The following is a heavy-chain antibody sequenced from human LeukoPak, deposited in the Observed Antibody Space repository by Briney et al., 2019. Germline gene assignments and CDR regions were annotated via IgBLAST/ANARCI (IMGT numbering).Heavy chain of an antibody. CDR2: IDWDDDK. J-gene: IGHJ4*02. CDR3: ARIRYSSGWYADY. Sequence: SGPALVKPTQTLTLTCTFSGFSLSTSGMRVSWIRQPPGKALEWLARIDWDDDKFYSTSLKTRLTISKDTSKNQVVLTMTNMDPLDTATYYCARIRYSSGWYADYWGQGTLVTVSS. V-gene: IGHV2-70*04. CDR1: GFSLSTSGMR. D-gene: IGHD6-19*01.